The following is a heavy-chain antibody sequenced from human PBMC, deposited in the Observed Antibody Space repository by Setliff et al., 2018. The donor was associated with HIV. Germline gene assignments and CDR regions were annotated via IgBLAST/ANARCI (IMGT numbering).Heavy chain of an antibody. J-gene: IGHJ4*02. CDR1: GFSFSSYA. Sequence: GESLRLSCTASGFSFSSYAMSWVRQAPGKGLEWVSGISGSGSSTYYADSVKGRSTISGDNSGDTLCLHMNNLRAEDTAVYYCAKASRGEYYDNSGFFVTYFDNWGQGKLVTVSS. CDR3: AKASRGEYYDNSGFFVTYFDN. V-gene: IGHV3-23*01. CDR2: ISGSGSST. D-gene: IGHD3-22*01.